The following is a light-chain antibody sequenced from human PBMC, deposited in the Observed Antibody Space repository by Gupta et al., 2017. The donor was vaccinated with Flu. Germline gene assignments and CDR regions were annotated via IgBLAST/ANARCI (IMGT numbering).Light chain of an antibody. CDR3: QHTYNNRPWT. V-gene: IGKV1-39*01. Sequence: VRVTITCRASQSINTYLKWYQQKPGKAPNLLIQSASNLETGIPSRFSGSGSGTDFGLSISSLQLDDFATYYCQHTYNNRPWTFGQGTKVKFK. CDR2: SAS. J-gene: IGKJ1*01. CDR1: QSINTY.